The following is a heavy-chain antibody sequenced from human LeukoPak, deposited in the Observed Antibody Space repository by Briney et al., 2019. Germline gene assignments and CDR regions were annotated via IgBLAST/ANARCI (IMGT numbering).Heavy chain of an antibody. CDR3: ARELRRDKY. V-gene: IGHV1-8*01. D-gene: IGHD1-1*01. CDR1: GYTFSSYD. Sequence: ASVKVSCKASGYTFSSYDINWVRQATGQGLEWMGYMNPGSGNTGYAQNFQGRVTLTVNTSITTAYMGLSSLRPEDTAVYYCARELRRDKYWGQGTLVTVSS. CDR2: MNPGSGNT. J-gene: IGHJ4*02.